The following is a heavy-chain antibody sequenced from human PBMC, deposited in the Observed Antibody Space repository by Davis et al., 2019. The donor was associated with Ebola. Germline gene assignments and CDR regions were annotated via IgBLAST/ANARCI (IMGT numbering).Heavy chain of an antibody. CDR1: GYSFTSYW. Sequence: GESLKISCKGSGYSFTSYWISWVRQMPGKGLEWMGWIDCGSGNRKYSPHFQDRVTITRNSSATTSYLEVSGLRSEDTAVYYCARNPPENGYYYYYMDVWGTGTTVTVSS. D-gene: IGHD2-8*01. CDR3: ARNPPENGYYYYYMDV. V-gene: IGHV1/OR15-3*03. CDR2: IDCGSGNR. J-gene: IGHJ6*03.